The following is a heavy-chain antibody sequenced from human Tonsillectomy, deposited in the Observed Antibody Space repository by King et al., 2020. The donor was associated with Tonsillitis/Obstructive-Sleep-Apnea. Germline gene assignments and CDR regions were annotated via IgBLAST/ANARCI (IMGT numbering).Heavy chain of an antibody. CDR2: ISYDGSNK. Sequence: VQLVESGGGVVQPGRSLRLSCAASGFTFSSYAIHWGRQAPGKGLEWVAVISYDGSNKYYADSVKGRFTISRDNSKKTLYLQMNRLRAEDTAVYYCARGPITGDYYTTYYYYYYMDVWGKGTTVTVSS. CDR3: ARGPITGDYYTTYYYYYYMDV. V-gene: IGHV3-30*04. D-gene: IGHD3-3*01. CDR1: GFTFSSYA. J-gene: IGHJ6*03.